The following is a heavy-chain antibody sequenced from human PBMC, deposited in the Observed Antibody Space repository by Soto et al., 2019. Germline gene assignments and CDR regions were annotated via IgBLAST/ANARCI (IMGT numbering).Heavy chain of an antibody. CDR3: ARLVQLLQGRWFDP. CDR1: GGSISSGDYY. CDR2: IYYSGST. J-gene: IGHJ5*02. Sequence: PSETLSLTCTVSGGSISSGDYYCSWIRQPPGKGLEWIGYIYYSGSTYYNPSLKSRVTISVDTSKNQFSLKLSSVTAADTAVYYCARLVQLLQGRWFDPWGQGTLVTVSS. V-gene: IGHV4-30-4*01. D-gene: IGHD1-1*01.